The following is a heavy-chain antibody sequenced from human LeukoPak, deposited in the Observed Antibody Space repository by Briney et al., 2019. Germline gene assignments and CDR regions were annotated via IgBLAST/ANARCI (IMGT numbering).Heavy chain of an antibody. CDR3: ARAHSIASYYYGVGV. CDR2: IHYSGST. Sequence: SETLSLTCTVSGGSISSSSYYWGWIRQPPGKGLEWIGSIHYSGSTYYNPSLKSRVTISVDTSQNQFSLKLSSVTAADTAVYYCARAHSIASYYYGVGVWGQGTTVTVSS. V-gene: IGHV4-39*07. J-gene: IGHJ6*02. D-gene: IGHD2/OR15-2a*01. CDR1: GGSISSSSYY.